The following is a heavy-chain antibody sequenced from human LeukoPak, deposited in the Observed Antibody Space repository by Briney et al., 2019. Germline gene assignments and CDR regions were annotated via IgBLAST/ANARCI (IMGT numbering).Heavy chain of an antibody. J-gene: IGHJ4*02. CDR3: ARRGYTYGYTY. D-gene: IGHD5-18*01. V-gene: IGHV4-34*01. CDR1: GGSFSGYY. CDR2: INHSGST. Sequence: SETLSLTCAVCGGSFSGYYWSWIRKPPGKGLEWIGEINHSGSTNYNPSLKSRVTISVDTSKNQFSLNLSSVTAAGTAVYYCARRGYTYGYTYWGQGTLVTVSS.